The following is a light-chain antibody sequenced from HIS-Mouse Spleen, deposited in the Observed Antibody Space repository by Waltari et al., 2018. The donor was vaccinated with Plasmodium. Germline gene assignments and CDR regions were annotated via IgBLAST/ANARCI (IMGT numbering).Light chain of an antibody. J-gene: IGLJ2*01. CDR3: CSYAGSYTLV. V-gene: IGLV2-11*01. CDR2: DVS. Sequence: QSALTQPRSVSGSPGQSVTISCTGTSRDVGGYNYVSWYQQHPGKAPKHMIYDVSKRPSGVPDRFSGSKSGNTASLTISGLQAEDEADYYCCSYAGSYTLVFGGGTKLTVL. CDR1: SRDVGGYNY.